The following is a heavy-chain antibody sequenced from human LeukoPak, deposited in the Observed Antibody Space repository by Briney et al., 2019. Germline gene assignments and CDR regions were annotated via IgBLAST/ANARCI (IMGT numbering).Heavy chain of an antibody. V-gene: IGHV1-58*02. J-gene: IGHJ3*02. CDR3: AVMVRGVMNLPNAFDI. D-gene: IGHD3-10*01. CDR2: IVVGSGNT. Sequence: GASVKVSCKASGFTFTSSAMQWARQARGQRLEWRGWIVVGSGNTNYAQKFQERVTITRDMSTSTAYMELSSLRSEATAVSYCAVMVRGVMNLPNAFDIWGQGTMVTVSS. CDR1: GFTFTSSA.